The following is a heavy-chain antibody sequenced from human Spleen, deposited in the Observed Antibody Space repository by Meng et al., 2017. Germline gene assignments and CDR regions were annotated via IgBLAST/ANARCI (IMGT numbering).Heavy chain of an antibody. J-gene: IGHJ4*02. D-gene: IGHD1-26*01. CDR1: GLTFSSYW. Sequence: EVRLVESGGGLVQPGGSLRLSCAASGLTFSSYWMYWVRQAPGKGLVWVSRIDFDGSSTSYADSVKGRFTISRDNARNTVFLQMNSLRAEDTAVYYCTTDWEVGATNDFGYWGQGTLVTVSS. CDR2: IDFDGSST. V-gene: IGHV3-74*01. CDR3: TTDWEVGATNDFGY.